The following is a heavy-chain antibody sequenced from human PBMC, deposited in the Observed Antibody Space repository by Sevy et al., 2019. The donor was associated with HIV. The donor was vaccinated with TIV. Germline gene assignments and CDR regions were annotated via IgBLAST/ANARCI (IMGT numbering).Heavy chain of an antibody. J-gene: IGHJ4*02. CDR3: ARDVSRGRGWLGGYYFDL. V-gene: IGHV4-30-4*01. CDR1: GDSISSPDYY. D-gene: IGHD6-19*01. Sequence: SETLSLTCNVSGDSISSPDYYWSWIRQSPGRGLEWIGYIYYTGSTYYNPSLKSRVTISVDSSKRQFSLKLKSGTVVDTGMYFCARDVSRGRGWLGGYYFDLWGQGTLVTVSS. CDR2: IYYTGST.